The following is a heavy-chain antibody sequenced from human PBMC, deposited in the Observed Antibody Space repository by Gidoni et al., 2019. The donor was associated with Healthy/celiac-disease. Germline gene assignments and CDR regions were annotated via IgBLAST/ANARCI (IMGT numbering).Heavy chain of an antibody. V-gene: IGHV1-69*08. CDR3: AREYSGSSSY. CDR1: GGTFSSYT. J-gene: IGHJ4*02. CDR2: IIPILGIA. D-gene: IGHD1-26*01. Sequence: QVQLVQSGAEVTKPGSSVKVSCTASGGTFSSYTLSWVRQAPGQGLEWMGRIIPILGIANYAQKFQGRFTITADKSTSTAYMVLSSLRSEDTAVYYCAREYSGSSSYWGQGTLVTVSS.